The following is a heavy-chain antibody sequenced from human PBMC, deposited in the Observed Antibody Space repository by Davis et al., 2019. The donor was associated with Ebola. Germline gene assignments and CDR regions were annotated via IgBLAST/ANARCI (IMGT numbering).Heavy chain of an antibody. D-gene: IGHD2-2*01. V-gene: IGHV3-48*02. J-gene: IGHJ6*03. CDR1: GFTFSSYS. CDR3: ARGKDAVVPAAIREYNYYIDV. CDR2: IQKSTGAT. Sequence: GESLKISCAASGFTFSSYSMNWVRQAPGKGLEWVSYIQKSTGATQYADSVKGRFTISRDDAKNSVYLQMNSLRDDDTAVYYCARGKDAVVPAAIREYNYYIDVWGKGTTVTVSS.